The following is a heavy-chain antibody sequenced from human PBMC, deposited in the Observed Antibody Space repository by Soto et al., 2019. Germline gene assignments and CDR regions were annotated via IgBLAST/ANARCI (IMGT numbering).Heavy chain of an antibody. V-gene: IGHV3-30-3*01. CDR3: ARDKSPYSSGWHNRHFDY. CDR2: ISYDGSNK. Sequence: QVQLVESGGGVVQPGRSLRLSCAASGFTFSSYAMHWVRQAPGKGLEWVAVISYDGSNKYYADSVKGRFNISRDNSKNTLYLQMNSLIAEDTAVYYCARDKSPYSSGWHNRHFDYWGQGTLVTVSS. J-gene: IGHJ4*02. CDR1: GFTFSSYA. D-gene: IGHD6-19*01.